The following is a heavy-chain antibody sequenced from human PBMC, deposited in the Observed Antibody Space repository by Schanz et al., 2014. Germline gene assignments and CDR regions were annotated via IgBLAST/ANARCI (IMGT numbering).Heavy chain of an antibody. CDR3: ARGYGDSPTDF. CDR2: IIPSLGIA. V-gene: IGHV1-69*02. D-gene: IGHD4-17*01. J-gene: IGHJ4*02. Sequence: QVQLVQSGAEVKKPGASVKVSCKLSGGTFSSYTISWMRQAPGQGLEWMGKIIPSLGIANYAQKFQGRVTITADRSTSTAYMELSSLRSEDTAVYYCARGYGDSPTDFWGQGTLVTVSS. CDR1: GGTFSSYT.